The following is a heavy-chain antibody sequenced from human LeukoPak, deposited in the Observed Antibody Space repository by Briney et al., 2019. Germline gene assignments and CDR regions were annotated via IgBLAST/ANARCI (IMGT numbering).Heavy chain of an antibody. Sequence: GGSLRLSCAASGFTFSSYGMSWVRQAPGKGLEWVSAISGSGGSTYYADSVKGRFTISRDNSKNTLYLQMNSLRAEDTAVYYCAKDLLREQWLVPIDYWGQGTLVTVSS. J-gene: IGHJ4*02. CDR1: GFTFSSYG. CDR2: ISGSGGST. V-gene: IGHV3-23*01. D-gene: IGHD6-19*01. CDR3: AKDLLREQWLVPIDY.